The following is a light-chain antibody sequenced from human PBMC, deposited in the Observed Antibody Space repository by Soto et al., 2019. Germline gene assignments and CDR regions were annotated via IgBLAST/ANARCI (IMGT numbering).Light chain of an antibody. Sequence: EIVLTQSPGTLSLSPGERVTLSCRASQSVGSNCLAWYQQQPGQAPRLLIYRASSRAAGIPDRFSGSGSGTDFTLTISRLEPEDFAVYYCQQCGSSPWTFGQGTKVEIK. CDR1: QSVGSNC. V-gene: IGKV3-20*01. CDR3: QQCGSSPWT. CDR2: RAS. J-gene: IGKJ1*01.